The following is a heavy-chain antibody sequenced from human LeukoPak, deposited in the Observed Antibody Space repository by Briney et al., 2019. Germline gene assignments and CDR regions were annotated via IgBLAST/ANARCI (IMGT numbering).Heavy chain of an antibody. CDR2: INAGNGNT. Sequence: ASVKVSCKASGYTFTSYAMHWVRQAPGQRLEWMGWINAGNGNTKYSQKFQGRVTITRDTSASTAYMELSSLRSGDTAVYYCARGAGLRMVRGVAPFDYWGQGTLVTVSS. V-gene: IGHV1-3*01. J-gene: IGHJ4*02. CDR3: ARGAGLRMVRGVAPFDY. CDR1: GYTFTSYA. D-gene: IGHD3-10*01.